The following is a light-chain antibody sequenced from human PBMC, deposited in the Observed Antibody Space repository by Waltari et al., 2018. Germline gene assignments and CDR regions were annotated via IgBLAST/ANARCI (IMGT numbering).Light chain of an antibody. CDR1: SSDVGDY. V-gene: IGLV2-8*01. Sequence: QSALTQPPSASGSPGQSVTISCTGTSSDVGDYVSWYQQHPGKAPKLMISEVTKRPSGAPDRFSGSKSGNTASLTVSGLQAEDEADYYCSSDAGSNNLVFGGGTKLTVL. CDR3: SSDAGSNNLV. CDR2: EVT. J-gene: IGLJ2*01.